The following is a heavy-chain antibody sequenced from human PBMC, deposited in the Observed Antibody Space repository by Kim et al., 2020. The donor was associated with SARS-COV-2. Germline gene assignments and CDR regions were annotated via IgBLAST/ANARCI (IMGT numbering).Heavy chain of an antibody. V-gene: IGHV4-31*03. Sequence: SETLSLTCTVSGGSISSGGYYWSWIRQHPGKGLEWIGYIYYSGSTYYNPSLKSRVTISVDTSKNQFSLKLSSVTAADTAVYYCAARDGTDSSGWYWDFPFDYWGQGTLVTVSS. D-gene: IGHD6-19*01. J-gene: IGHJ4*02. CDR1: GGSISSGGYY. CDR3: AARDGTDSSGWYWDFPFDY. CDR2: IYYSGST.